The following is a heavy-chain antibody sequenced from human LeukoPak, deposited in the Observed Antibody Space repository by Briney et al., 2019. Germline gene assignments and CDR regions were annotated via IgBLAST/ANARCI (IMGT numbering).Heavy chain of an antibody. CDR2: IYTSGST. CDR1: GGSISSGSYY. J-gene: IGHJ4*02. Sequence: PSQTLSLTCTVSGGSISSGSYYWSWIRQPAGKGLEWIGRIYTSGSTNYNPSLKSRVTISVDTSKNQFSLKLSSVTAADTAVYYCARASLSGYGFDYWGQGTPVTVSS. V-gene: IGHV4-61*02. CDR3: ARASLSGYGFDY. D-gene: IGHD2-2*01.